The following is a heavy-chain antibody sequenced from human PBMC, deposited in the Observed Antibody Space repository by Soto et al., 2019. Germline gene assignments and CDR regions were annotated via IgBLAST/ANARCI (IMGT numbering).Heavy chain of an antibody. J-gene: IGHJ4*02. D-gene: IGHD2-21*01. CDR3: VKRSLLVDPT. V-gene: IGHV4-39*01. Sequence: SETLSLTCTVSGRTFSINADFWYLAWIRQPPGKGLEWIGSIDNGGNTYYNPPLKSRVIISADTSKNQFSLSLNSVTAADTAVYYCVKRSLLVDPTWGQG. CDR2: IDNGGNT. CDR1: GRTFSINADF.